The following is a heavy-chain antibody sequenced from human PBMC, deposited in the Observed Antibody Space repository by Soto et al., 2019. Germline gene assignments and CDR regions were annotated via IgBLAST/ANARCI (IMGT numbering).Heavy chain of an antibody. V-gene: IGHV3-33*01. CDR1: GFTFSSYG. Sequence: PGGSLRLSCAASGFTFSSYGMHWVRQAPGKGLEWVAVIWYDGSNKYYADSVKGRFTISRDNSKNTLYLQMNSLRAEDTAVYYCARDRGQWLVLNYFDYWGQGTLVTVSS. D-gene: IGHD6-19*01. J-gene: IGHJ4*02. CDR2: IWYDGSNK. CDR3: ARDRGQWLVLNYFDY.